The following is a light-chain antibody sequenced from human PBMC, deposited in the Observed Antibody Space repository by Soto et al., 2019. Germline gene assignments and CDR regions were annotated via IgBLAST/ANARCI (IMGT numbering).Light chain of an antibody. CDR1: QSISGW. CDR2: DAS. J-gene: IGKJ1*01. CDR3: QQYNTYSQT. V-gene: IGKV1-5*01. Sequence: DIQMTQSPPTLSASVGDRVTITGRASQSISGWLAWYQQKPGKAPKLLIYDASNLEGGVPSRFSGTGSGTEFTLTISSLQPEEFATYYCQQYNTYSQTVGQGTKVDIK.